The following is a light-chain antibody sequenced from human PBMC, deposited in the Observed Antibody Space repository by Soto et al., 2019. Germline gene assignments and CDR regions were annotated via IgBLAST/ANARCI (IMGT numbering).Light chain of an antibody. CDR2: DAS. V-gene: IGKV3-11*01. J-gene: IGKJ5*01. Sequence: IVMTPSPATLSFSPWYTSTIYFRASQSISSCLAWYQHKPGQAPRLLIFDASNRATGIPARFSGSGSGTDFTLTISGLEPEDFAIYYCQKRGNWPQFGQGTRLE. CDR3: QKRGNWPQ. CDR1: QSISSC.